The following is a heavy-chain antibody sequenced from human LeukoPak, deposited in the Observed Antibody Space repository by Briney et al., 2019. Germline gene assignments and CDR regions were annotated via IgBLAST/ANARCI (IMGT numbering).Heavy chain of an antibody. CDR2: ISSNGGST. J-gene: IGHJ4*02. CDR3: ARDCYSGYGFNCPGDY. V-gene: IGHV3-64*01. CDR1: GFTFSSYA. Sequence: GGSLRLSCAASGFTFSSYAMHWVRQAPGKGLEDVSAISSNGGSTYYANSVKGRFTISRDNSKNTLYLQMGSLRAEDMAVYYCARDCYSGYGFNCPGDYWGQGTLVTVSS. D-gene: IGHD5-12*01.